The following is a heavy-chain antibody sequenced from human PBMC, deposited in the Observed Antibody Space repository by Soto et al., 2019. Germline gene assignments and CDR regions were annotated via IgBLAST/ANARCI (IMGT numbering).Heavy chain of an antibody. D-gene: IGHD2-2*01. J-gene: IGHJ4*02. CDR3: ARDSRTATLDF. CDR2: IIPVSGVP. V-gene: IGHV1-69*01. CDR1: GGTFDSFT. Sequence: QVQLVQSGAEVKQPGSSVKVSCTISGGTFDSFTISWVRQAPGQGFEWMGGIIPVSGVPSYSRHFQGRITITAYASTRTAYLDLSGLKCEETAVYFCARDSRTATLDFWGQGTMVSVS.